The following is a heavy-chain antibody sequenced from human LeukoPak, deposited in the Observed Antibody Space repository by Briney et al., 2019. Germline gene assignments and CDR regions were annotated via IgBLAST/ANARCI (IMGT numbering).Heavy chain of an antibody. V-gene: IGHV4-39*07. D-gene: IGHD6-19*01. CDR3: ATWTSAVAALFDY. CDR2: IYHTGST. J-gene: IGHJ4*02. Sequence: SETLSLTCTVSGDSISSSSYYWGWIRQPPGKGLEWIGNIYHTGSTYYNPSLKSRVTISVDTSKNQFSLKLSSVTAADTAVYYCATWTSAVAALFDYWGQGTLVTVSS. CDR1: GDSISSSSYY.